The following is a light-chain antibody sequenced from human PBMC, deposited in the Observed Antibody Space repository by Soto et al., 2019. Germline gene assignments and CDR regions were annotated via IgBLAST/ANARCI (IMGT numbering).Light chain of an antibody. V-gene: IGKV1-5*03. J-gene: IGKJ1*01. CDR3: QQYSRSWT. CDR1: QSTSTW. Sequence: DIQMTQSPSTLSASVGDRVTITCRASQSTSTWLAWHQQKPGKAPKLLIYKASTLESGVPSRFSGSGSGTEFTLTITSLQPDDFATYYCQQYSRSWTFGQGTKVDIK. CDR2: KAS.